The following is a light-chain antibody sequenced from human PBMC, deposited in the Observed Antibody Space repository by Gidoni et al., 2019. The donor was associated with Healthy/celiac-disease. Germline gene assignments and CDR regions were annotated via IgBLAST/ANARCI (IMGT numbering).Light chain of an antibody. CDR1: SSDVGGYNY. J-gene: IGLJ2*01. V-gene: IGLV2-14*01. CDR2: EVS. CDR3: SSYTSSSTPV. Sequence: QSALTQPASVSGSPGQSITIPCTGTSSDVGGYNYVSWYQQHPGKAPKLRVYEVSNRPSRVSTRFSVSKSGNTASLTISGLQAEDEADYYCSSYTSSSTPVFVGGTKLTV.